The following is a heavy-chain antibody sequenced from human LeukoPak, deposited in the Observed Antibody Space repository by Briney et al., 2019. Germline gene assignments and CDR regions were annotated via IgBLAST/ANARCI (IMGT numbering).Heavy chain of an antibody. Sequence: ASVKVSCKASGYTFTSYGISWVRQAPGQGLEWMGWISAYNGNTNYAQKLQGRVTMTTDTSTSTAYMELRSLRSDDTAVYYCARAWSQSGSFNPSYYYYYYMDVWGKGTTVTVSS. CDR2: ISAYNGNT. V-gene: IGHV1-18*01. CDR1: GYTFTSYG. J-gene: IGHJ6*03. D-gene: IGHD2-8*01. CDR3: ARAWSQSGSFNPSYYYYYYMDV.